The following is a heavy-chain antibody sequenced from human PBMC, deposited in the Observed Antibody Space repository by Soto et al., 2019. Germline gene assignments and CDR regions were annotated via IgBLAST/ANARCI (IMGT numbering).Heavy chain of an antibody. CDR1: GGSVNSDDYY. CDR2: IYYTGRT. CDR3: AREYSNSPEAFDA. J-gene: IGHJ4*02. Sequence: LSLTCTVSGGSVNSDDYYWSWIRHPPGKGLEWIGYIYYTGRTNYNPSLMSRVTISLDASRNQFSLKLSSVTAADTAVFYCAREYSNSPEAFDAWGQGTPVTVSS. V-gene: IGHV4-61*08. D-gene: IGHD1-26*01.